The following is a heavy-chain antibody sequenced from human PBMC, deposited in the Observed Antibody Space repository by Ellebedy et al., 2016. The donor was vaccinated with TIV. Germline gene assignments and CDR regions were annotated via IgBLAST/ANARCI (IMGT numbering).Heavy chain of an antibody. D-gene: IGHD3-10*01. J-gene: IGHJ2*01. Sequence: GESLKISXEGSGFTFKTYSMAWVRQAPGMGLEWVSSISGRGIKTYYEDSVKGRFTISRDNSNNTLYLQMNRLRAEDTAIYYCAKDPYYGSGYFNLWGRGTLVSVSS. CDR1: GFTFKTYS. V-gene: IGHV3-23*01. CDR2: ISGRGIKT. CDR3: AKDPYYGSGYFNL.